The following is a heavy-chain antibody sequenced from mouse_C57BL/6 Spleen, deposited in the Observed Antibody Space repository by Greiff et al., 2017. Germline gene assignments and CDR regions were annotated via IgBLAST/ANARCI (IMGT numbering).Heavy chain of an antibody. CDR3: VFGWGSRYSILDY. CDR2: IGPGSGST. D-gene: IGHD2-5*01. J-gene: IGHJ2*01. CDR1: GYTFTDYY. Sequence: VKLMESGAELVKPGASVKISCKASGYTFTDYYINWVKQRPGQGLEWIGKIGPGSGSTYYNEKFKGKATLTADKSSSTAYMQLSSLTSEDSAVYFCVFGWGSRYSILDYWGQGTTLTVSS. V-gene: IGHV1-77*01.